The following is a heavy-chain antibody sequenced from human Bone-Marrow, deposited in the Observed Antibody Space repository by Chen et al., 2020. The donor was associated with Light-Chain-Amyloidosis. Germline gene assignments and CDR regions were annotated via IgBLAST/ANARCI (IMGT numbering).Heavy chain of an antibody. V-gene: IGHV1-18*01. CDR1: GYTFTSHG. J-gene: IGHJ4*02. CDR2: ISAYNGDT. Sequence: QVQLVQSGSEVKKPGASVKVSCKASGYTFTSHGIIWVRQAPGQGLEWMGLISAYNGDTKYPEKLQDRVTMTTETSTSTVYMELRSLRFDDTAVYFCGRGGSGSYYDFWGQGTLVTVSS. D-gene: IGHD1-26*01. CDR3: GRGGSGSYYDF.